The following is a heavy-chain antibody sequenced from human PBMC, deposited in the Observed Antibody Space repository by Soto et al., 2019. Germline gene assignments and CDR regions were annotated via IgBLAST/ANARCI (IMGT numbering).Heavy chain of an antibody. J-gene: IGHJ4*02. CDR3: ARLDGDVVVPAAILFDY. CDR1: GYSFTSYW. Sequence: EESLKISCKGSGYSFTSYWIGWVRQMPGKGLEWMGIIYPGDSDTRYSPSFQGQVTISADKSISTAYLQWSSLKASDTAMYYCARLDGDVVVPAAILFDYWGQGTLVTVSS. V-gene: IGHV5-51*01. D-gene: IGHD2-2*01. CDR2: IYPGDSDT.